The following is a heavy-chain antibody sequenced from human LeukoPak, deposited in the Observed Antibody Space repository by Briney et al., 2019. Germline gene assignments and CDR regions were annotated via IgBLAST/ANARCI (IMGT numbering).Heavy chain of an antibody. CDR1: GFTFSSYS. J-gene: IGHJ4*02. CDR3: ARWMAAAGTGFDY. D-gene: IGHD6-13*01. Sequence: GGSLRLSCAASGFTFSSYSMTWVRQAPGKGLEWVSSISSSSSYIYYADSVKGRFTISRDNAKNSLYLQMNSLRAEDTAVYYCARWMAAAGTGFDYWGQGTLVTVSS. CDR2: ISSSSSYI. V-gene: IGHV3-21*01.